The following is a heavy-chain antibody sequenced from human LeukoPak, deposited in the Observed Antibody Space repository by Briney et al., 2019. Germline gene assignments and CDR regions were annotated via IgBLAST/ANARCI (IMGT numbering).Heavy chain of an antibody. CDR3: AFPEGYSGYEYPVDY. J-gene: IGHJ4*02. V-gene: IGHV3-23*01. CDR2: ISGSGENT. D-gene: IGHD5-12*01. Sequence: GGSLGLSCAASGFTFSSYAMNWVRRAPGKGLEWVSGISGSGENTYYADSVKGRFTISRDNSKNTLYLQMNSLRAEDTAVYYCAFPEGYSGYEYPVDYWGQGTLVTVSS. CDR1: GFTFSSYA.